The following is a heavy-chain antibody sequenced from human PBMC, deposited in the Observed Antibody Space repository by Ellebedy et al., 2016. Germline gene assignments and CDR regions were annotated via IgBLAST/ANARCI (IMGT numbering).Heavy chain of an antibody. D-gene: IGHD1-26*01. V-gene: IGHV4-61*01. CDR1: GGSVSSGSYY. CDR2: IYYSGST. Sequence: SETLSLTXTVSGGSVSSGSYYWSWIRQPPGKGLEWIGYIYYSGSTNYNPSLKSRVTISVDTSKNQFSLKLSSVTAADTAVYYCARAGGIVSATFQHWGQGTLVSVSS. CDR3: ARAGGIVSATFQH. J-gene: IGHJ1*01.